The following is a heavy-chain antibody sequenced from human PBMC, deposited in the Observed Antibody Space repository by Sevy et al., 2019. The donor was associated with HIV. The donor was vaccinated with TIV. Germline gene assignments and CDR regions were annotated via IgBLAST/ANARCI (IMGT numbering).Heavy chain of an antibody. CDR1: GYTFTSYG. CDR2: ISAYNGNT. CDR3: ARGRRNPYYYGMDV. J-gene: IGHJ6*02. D-gene: IGHD4-4*01. V-gene: IGHV1-18*01. Sequence: ASVKVSYKASGYTFTSYGISWVRQAPGQGLEWMGWISAYNGNTNYAQKLQGRVTMTTDTSTSTAYMELRSLRSDDTAVYYCARGRRNPYYYGMDVWGQGTTVTVSS.